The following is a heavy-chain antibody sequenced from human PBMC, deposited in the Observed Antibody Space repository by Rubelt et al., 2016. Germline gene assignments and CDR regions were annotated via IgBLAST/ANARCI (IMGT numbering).Heavy chain of an antibody. V-gene: IGHV4-59*08. J-gene: IGHJ5*02. CDR2: IYYSGST. CDR3: ARRGSRGAYPT. D-gene: IGHD3-10*01. CDR1: GGSISSYY. Sequence: GPGLVKPSETLSLTCTVSGGSISSYYRSWIRQPPGKGLEWIGYIYYSGSTNYNPSLKSRVTISVDASKNKFSLKLSAVTAADTSVYYCARRGSRGAYPTWGQGTLVTVSS.